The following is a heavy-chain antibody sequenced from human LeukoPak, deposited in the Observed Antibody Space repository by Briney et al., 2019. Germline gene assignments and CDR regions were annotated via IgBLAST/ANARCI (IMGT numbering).Heavy chain of an antibody. Sequence: SETLSLTCTVSGRSIRSYYGSWTRQPPGKGLEGIGYINYSGSTNYNPPLKSRVPISVETPRTQFSLKRTSVTPAEPAVFSCAKGTVIIGWLFVTWGQRALVTVSS. J-gene: IGHJ5*02. CDR3: AKGTVIIGWLFVT. V-gene: IGHV4-59*01. CDR2: INYSGST. CDR1: GRSIRSYY. D-gene: IGHD3-9*01.